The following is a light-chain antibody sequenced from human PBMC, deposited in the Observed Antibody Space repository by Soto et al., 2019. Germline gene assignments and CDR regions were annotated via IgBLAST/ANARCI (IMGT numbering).Light chain of an antibody. CDR2: YAS. CDR1: ESVHRN. V-gene: IGKV3-15*01. J-gene: IGKJ3*01. Sequence: EMVMTQSPATLSVSPGERVTLSCRASESVHRNLAWYQQKPGQGPSLLIYYASTRVTGVPDRFSGSGSGTEFTLTISSLQSEDFGVYYCQHYSNWPPTFGPWTKVEIK. CDR3: QHYSNWPPT.